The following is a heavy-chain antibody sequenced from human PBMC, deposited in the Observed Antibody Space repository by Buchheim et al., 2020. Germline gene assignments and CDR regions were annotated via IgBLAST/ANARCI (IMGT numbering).Heavy chain of an antibody. CDR2: ISRRSTDI. CDR1: GSTFINYS. D-gene: IGHD6-6*01. V-gene: IGHV3-21*01. CDR3: ATDGAYSSSATDFDS. J-gene: IGHJ4*02. Sequence: EVHLVESGGGLVKPGGSLRLSCAASGSTFINYSLNWVRQAPGKGLEWVAYISRRSTDIYYADSVRGRFTISRDNAKNSLVLQMDSLRADDTALYYCATDGAYSSSATDFDSWGQGT.